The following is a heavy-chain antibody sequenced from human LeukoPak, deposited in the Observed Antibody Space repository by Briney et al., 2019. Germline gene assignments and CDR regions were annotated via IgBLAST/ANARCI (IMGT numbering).Heavy chain of an antibody. D-gene: IGHD5-24*01. CDR2: IHHSRST. CDR3: ATDRDYWHFDL. V-gene: IGHV4-4*02. CDR1: GASISSSNW. J-gene: IGHJ2*01. Sequence: SGTLSLTCAVSGASISSSNWWSWVRQSPGKGLEWIEKIHHSRSTNYNPSLKSRLTISVDKSKNQFSLKLSSVTAADTAVYYCATDRDYWHFDLWGRGTLVTVSS.